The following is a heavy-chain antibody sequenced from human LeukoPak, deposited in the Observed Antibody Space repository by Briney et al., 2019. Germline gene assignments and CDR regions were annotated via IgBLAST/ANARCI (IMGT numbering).Heavy chain of an antibody. CDR1: GFTFSSYA. J-gene: IGHJ5*02. V-gene: IGHV3-23*01. CDR2: ISGSGGST. CDR3: ATGDYYDSSYL. Sequence: GGSLRLSCVASGFTFSSYAMSWVRQAPGKGLEWVSAISGSGGSTYYADSVKGRFTISRDNSKNTLYLQMNSLRAEDTAVYYCATGDYYDSSYLWGQGTLVTVSS. D-gene: IGHD3-22*01.